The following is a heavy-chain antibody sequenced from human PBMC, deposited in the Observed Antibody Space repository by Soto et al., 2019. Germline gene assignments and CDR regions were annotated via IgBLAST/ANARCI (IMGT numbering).Heavy chain of an antibody. J-gene: IGHJ4*02. CDR3: ARSNSGYDPHDY. Sequence: QVQLQESGPGLVKPSQTLSLTCTVSGGSITSGDYYWSWIRQHPGKGLEWIGYIYYSGSTYYNPSLESRVSISVDTSKTQFSLSLSSVTAADTAVYYCARSNSGYDPHDYWGQGTLVTVSS. CDR1: GGSITSGDYY. CDR2: IYYSGST. V-gene: IGHV4-31*03. D-gene: IGHD5-12*01.